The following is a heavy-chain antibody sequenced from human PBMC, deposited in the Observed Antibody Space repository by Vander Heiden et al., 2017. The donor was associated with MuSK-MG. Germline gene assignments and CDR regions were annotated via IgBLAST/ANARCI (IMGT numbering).Heavy chain of an antibody. CDR1: GFTCSSYA. CDR3: ARDGAWKDQYGDYIDY. Sequence: QVQLVESGGGVVQPGRSLSLSCAASGFTCSSYAMHWVRQAPGKGLEWVAVISYDGSNKYYADSVKGRFTISRDNSKNTLYLQMNSLRAEDTAVYYCARDGAWKDQYGDYIDYWGQGTLVTVSS. D-gene: IGHD4-17*01. V-gene: IGHV3-30*04. CDR2: ISYDGSNK. J-gene: IGHJ4*02.